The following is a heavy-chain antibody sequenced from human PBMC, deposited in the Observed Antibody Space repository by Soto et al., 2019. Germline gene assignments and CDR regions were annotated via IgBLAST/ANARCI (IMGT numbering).Heavy chain of an antibody. CDR3: ARDFIVVVVAATHDFDY. Sequence: ASVKVSCKASGYTFTSYCISWVRQAPGQGLEWMGWISAYNGNTNYAQKLQGRVTMTTDTSTSTAYMELRSLRSDDTAVYYCARDFIVVVVAATHDFDYWGQGTLVTVSS. CDR2: ISAYNGNT. V-gene: IGHV1-18*01. D-gene: IGHD2-15*01. CDR1: GYTFTSYC. J-gene: IGHJ4*02.